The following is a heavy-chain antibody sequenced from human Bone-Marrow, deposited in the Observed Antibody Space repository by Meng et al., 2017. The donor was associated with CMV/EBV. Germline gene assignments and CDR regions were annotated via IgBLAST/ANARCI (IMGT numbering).Heavy chain of an antibody. CDR1: GGSFSGNY. CDR3: ARGIVVVPAAIVANWFDP. D-gene: IGHD2-2*01. Sequence: SETLSLTCAVDGGSFSGNYWTWIRQPPGKGLEWIGEINPGGSTNYNPSLKSRVTISVDTSKNQFSLKLSSVTAADTAVYYCARGIVVVPAAIVANWFDPWGQGTLVTVSS. J-gene: IGHJ5*02. CDR2: INPGGST. V-gene: IGHV4-34*01.